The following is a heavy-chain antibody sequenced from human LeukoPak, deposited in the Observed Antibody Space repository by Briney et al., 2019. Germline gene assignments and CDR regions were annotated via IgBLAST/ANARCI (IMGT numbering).Heavy chain of an antibody. V-gene: IGHV4-59*08. CDR1: GGSISSYY. J-gene: IGHJ4*02. D-gene: IGHD4-17*01. CDR3: ARQSTTVTSRFDY. CDR2: IYYSGST. Sequence: SETLSLTCTVSGGSISSYYWSRIRQPPGKGLEWIGYIYYSGSTNYNPSLKSRVTISVDTSKNQFSLKLSSVTAADTAVYYCARQSTTVTSRFDYWGQGTLVTVSS.